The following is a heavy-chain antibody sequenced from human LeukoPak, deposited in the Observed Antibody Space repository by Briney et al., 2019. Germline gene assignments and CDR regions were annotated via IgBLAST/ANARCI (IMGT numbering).Heavy chain of an antibody. D-gene: IGHD1-14*01. Sequence: PGGSLRLSCAASGFTFSSYWMHWVRQAPGKGLVWVSRINSDGSSTSYADSVKGRFTISRDNAKNTLYLQMNSQRAEDTAVYYCARRPAAKDASDIWGQGTMVTVSS. CDR2: INSDGSST. CDR3: ARRPAAKDASDI. CDR1: GFTFSSYW. J-gene: IGHJ3*02. V-gene: IGHV3-74*01.